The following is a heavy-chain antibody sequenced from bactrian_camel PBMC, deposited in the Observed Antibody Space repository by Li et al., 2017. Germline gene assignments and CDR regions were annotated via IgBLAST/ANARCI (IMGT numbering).Heavy chain of an antibody. CDR2: IESDGVT. V-gene: IGHV3S26*01. CDR3: AADLWTIRCADEFGY. D-gene: IGHD3*01. CDR1: GYSYNNYC. Sequence: VQLVESGRDSVQAGGSLRLSCAVSGYSYNNYCLGWFRQAPGKEREGVAGIESDGVTTYGEAVKGRFTISVDTAKNTLYLQMNNLKPEDTATYYCAADLWTIRCADEFGYWGQGTQVTVS. J-gene: IGHJ6*01.